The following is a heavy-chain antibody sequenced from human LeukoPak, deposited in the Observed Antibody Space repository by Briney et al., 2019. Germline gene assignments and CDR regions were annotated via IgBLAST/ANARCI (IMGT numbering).Heavy chain of an antibody. V-gene: IGHV3-48*02. CDR3: ARGKIGYYYGDYDGY. CDR2: INTISSTK. Sequence: PGWSLRLSCAASGFTFSSYDMNWVRQAPGKGLEWVSYINTISSTKYYADSVKGRFTISRDNAKNSLSLQMNSLRDEDTAVYYCARGKIGYYYGDYDGYWGQGTLVAASS. D-gene: IGHD4-17*01. J-gene: IGHJ4*02. CDR1: GFTFSSYD.